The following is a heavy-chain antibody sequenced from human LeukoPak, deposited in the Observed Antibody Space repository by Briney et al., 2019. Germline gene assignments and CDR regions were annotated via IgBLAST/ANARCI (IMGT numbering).Heavy chain of an antibody. CDR1: GFTFNYYG. CDR2: FGHNGGIT. Sequence: GGSLRLSCAASGFTFNYYGLSWVRQAPGKTLEWVSGFGHNGGITYSDSVKGRFTISRDNAKNSLYLQMNSLRAEDTAVYYCARGIVGLRDYWGQGTLVTVSS. D-gene: IGHD1-26*01. J-gene: IGHJ4*02. V-gene: IGHV3-20*04. CDR3: ARGIVGLRDY.